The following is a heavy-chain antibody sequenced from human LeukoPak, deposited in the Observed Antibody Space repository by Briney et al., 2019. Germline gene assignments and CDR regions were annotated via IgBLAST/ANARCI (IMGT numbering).Heavy chain of an antibody. D-gene: IGHD5-18*01. Sequence: GGSLRLSCAASGFTFSTYAMHWVRQAPGKGLEWVAVISYDGSNKYYADSVKGRFTISRDTSNNTLYLQMNSLTAEDTAVYYCARGGYSYGYWRLDFWGQGTLVTVSS. CDR1: GFTFSTYA. V-gene: IGHV3-30-3*01. CDR2: ISYDGSNK. J-gene: IGHJ4*02. CDR3: ARGGYSYGYWRLDF.